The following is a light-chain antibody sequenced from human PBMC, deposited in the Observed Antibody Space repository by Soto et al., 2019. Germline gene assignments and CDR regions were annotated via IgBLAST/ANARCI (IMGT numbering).Light chain of an antibody. CDR1: QSLLHHNGNNY. J-gene: IGKJ5*01. CDR2: RGS. Sequence: DKVMTQSPLSLPVTPGEPASISCRSSQSLLHHNGNNYLDWFLQKPGQSPRLLIYRGSNRASGVPDRFSGSGSGTDFTLKISRVEAEDVGVYYWMRGLQSTFGQGTRLDI. V-gene: IGKV2-28*01. CDR3: MRGLQST.